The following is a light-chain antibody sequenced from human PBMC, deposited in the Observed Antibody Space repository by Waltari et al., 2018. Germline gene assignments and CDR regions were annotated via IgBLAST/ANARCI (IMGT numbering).Light chain of an antibody. Sequence: VVTQPPSVSVAPGQSASISCKSSQSLLYTDGKTYFYWYLQKAGQPPQLLIYEISKRCSGVPDRFSGSGSGTDFTLKISRVEAEDVGVYYCMQTKQFPWTLGQGTKVEVK. V-gene: IGKV2D-29*01. J-gene: IGKJ1*01. CDR1: QSLLYTDGKTY. CDR2: EIS. CDR3: MQTKQFPWT.